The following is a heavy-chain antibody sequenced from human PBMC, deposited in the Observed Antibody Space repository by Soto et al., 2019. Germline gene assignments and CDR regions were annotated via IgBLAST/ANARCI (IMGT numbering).Heavy chain of an antibody. CDR3: AKGEYCSGVNCYFDY. D-gene: IGHD2-15*01. V-gene: IGHV3-23*01. J-gene: IGHJ4*02. Sequence: SLRLSCAASGFTFSSYAMSWVRQAPGKGLEWVSAISGSGGSTYYADSVKGRFTISRDNSESTLYLNMDSLRPEDTAVYYCAKGEYCSGVNCYFDYWGQGTPVTVS. CDR2: ISGSGGST. CDR1: GFTFSSYA.